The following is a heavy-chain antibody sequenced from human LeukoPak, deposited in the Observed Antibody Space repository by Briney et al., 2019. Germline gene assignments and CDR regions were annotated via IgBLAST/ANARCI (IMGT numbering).Heavy chain of an antibody. CDR1: GGSISSYY. Sequence: TSETLSLTCTVSGGSISSYYWSWIRQPPGKGLEWIGYIYYSGSTNYNPSLKRRVTISVDTSKNQFSLKLSSVTAADTAVYYCARLGGHYYDSSGYQKIDYWGQGTLVTVSS. CDR2: IYYSGST. J-gene: IGHJ4*02. V-gene: IGHV4-59*01. D-gene: IGHD3-22*01. CDR3: ARLGGHYYDSSGYQKIDY.